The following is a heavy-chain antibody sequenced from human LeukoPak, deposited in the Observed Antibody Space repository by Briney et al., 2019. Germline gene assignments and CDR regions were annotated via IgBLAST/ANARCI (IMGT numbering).Heavy chain of an antibody. J-gene: IGHJ5*02. CDR2: IYYSGST. Sequence: SETLSLTCTVSGGSISSYYWSWIRQPPGKGLEWIGYIYYSGSTNYNPSLKSRVTIPVDTSKNQFSLKLSSVTAADTAVYYCARVVGFTMVRGVIIPTNWFDPWGQGTLVTVSS. CDR3: ARVVGFTMVRGVIIPTNWFDP. D-gene: IGHD3-10*01. CDR1: GGSISSYY. V-gene: IGHV4-59*01.